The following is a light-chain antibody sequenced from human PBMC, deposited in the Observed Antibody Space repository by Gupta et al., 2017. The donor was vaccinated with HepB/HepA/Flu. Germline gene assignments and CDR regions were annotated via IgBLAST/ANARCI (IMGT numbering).Light chain of an antibody. V-gene: IGKV3-15*01. CDR3: QQYNDWPWT. CDR1: QSVSSY. J-gene: IGKJ1*01. Sequence: IVMPQSPATLSVSPGEGATLSCRASQSVSSYLAWYQQKPGQTPRLLIYGASTRANGIPDRFSGSGSGTEFTLTISSLQSEDFALYYCQQYNDWPWTFGQGTKVEIK. CDR2: GAS.